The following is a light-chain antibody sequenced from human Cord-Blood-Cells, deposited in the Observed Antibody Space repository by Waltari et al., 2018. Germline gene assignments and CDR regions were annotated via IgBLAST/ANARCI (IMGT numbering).Light chain of an antibody. J-gene: IGKJ1*01. Sequence: DIKMTQSPSSLSASVGDRVNISCRASQSISSYLNWYQQKPGKAPKLLIYAASSLQSGVPSRFSGSGSGTDFTLTISSLQPEDFATYYCQQSYSTPWTFGQGTKVEIK. CDR2: AAS. CDR1: QSISSY. V-gene: IGKV1-39*01. CDR3: QQSYSTPWT.